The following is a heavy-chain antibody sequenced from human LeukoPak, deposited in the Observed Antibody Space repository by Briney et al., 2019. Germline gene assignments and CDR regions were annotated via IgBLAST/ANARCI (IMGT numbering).Heavy chain of an antibody. V-gene: IGHV3-7*01. CDR2: IKEDGSDK. Sequence: GGSLRLSCEATGFIFSNYWMAWVRQAPGKGLEWVANIKEDGSDKNYVVSMEGRFTISRDNAKNSLYLQMNSVRAEDTAVYYCARSGFDYWGQGTLVTVSS. D-gene: IGHD1-26*01. CDR1: GFIFSNYW. CDR3: ARSGFDY. J-gene: IGHJ4*02.